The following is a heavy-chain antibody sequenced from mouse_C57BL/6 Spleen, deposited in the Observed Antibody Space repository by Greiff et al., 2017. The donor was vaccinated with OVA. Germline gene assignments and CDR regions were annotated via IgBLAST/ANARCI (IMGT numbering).Heavy chain of an antibody. Sequence: QVQLKQSGPELVKPGASVKISCKASGYAFSSSWMNWVKQRPGKGLEWIGRIYPGDGDTNYNGKFKGKATLTADKSSSTAYMQLSSLTSEDSAVYFCARSRLYYDYDGYYAMDYWGQGTSVTVSS. D-gene: IGHD2-4*01. J-gene: IGHJ4*01. CDR2: IYPGDGDT. CDR1: GYAFSSSW. CDR3: ARSRLYYDYDGYYAMDY. V-gene: IGHV1-82*01.